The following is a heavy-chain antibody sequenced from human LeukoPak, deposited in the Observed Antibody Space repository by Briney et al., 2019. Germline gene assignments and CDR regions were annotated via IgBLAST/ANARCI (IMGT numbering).Heavy chain of an antibody. CDR1: GGTFSSYA. V-gene: IGHV1-69*06. D-gene: IGHD6-13*01. CDR2: IIPIFGTA. Sequence: GASVKVSCKASGGTFSSYAISWVRQAPGQGLEWMGGIIPIFGTANYAQKFQGRVTITADKSTSTAYMELSSLRSEDTAVYYCARVGRVSKAAGGHWFDPWGQGTLVTVSS. CDR3: ARVGRVSKAAGGHWFDP. J-gene: IGHJ5*02.